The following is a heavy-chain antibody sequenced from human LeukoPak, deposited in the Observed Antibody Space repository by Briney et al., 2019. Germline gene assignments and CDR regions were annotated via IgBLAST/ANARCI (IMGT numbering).Heavy chain of an antibody. CDR1: GGSFSGYY. D-gene: IGHD3-22*01. V-gene: IGHV4-34*01. J-gene: IGHJ4*02. Sequence: PSETLSLTCAVYGGSFSGYYWSWIRQPPGKGLEWIGEINHSGSTNYNPSLKSRVTISVDTSKNQFSLKLSSVTAADTAVYYCARLGYYYDSSAQAVDYRGQGTLVTVSS. CDR3: ARLGYYYDSSAQAVDY. CDR2: INHSGST.